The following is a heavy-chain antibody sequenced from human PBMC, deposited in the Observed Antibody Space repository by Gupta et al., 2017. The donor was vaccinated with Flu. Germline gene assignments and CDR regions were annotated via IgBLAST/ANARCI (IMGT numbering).Heavy chain of an antibody. CDR2: INHSGST. J-gene: IGHJ3*02. D-gene: IGHD4-17*01. Sequence: IRQPPGKGLEWIGEINHSGSTNYNPSLKSRVTISVDTSKNQFSLKLSSVTAADTAVYYCVRGDYGDYSAFDIWGQGTMVTVSS. CDR3: VRGDYGDYSAFDI. V-gene: IGHV4-34*01.